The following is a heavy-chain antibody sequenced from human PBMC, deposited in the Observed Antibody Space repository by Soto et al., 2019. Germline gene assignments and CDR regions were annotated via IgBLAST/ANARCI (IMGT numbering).Heavy chain of an antibody. CDR3: ARAPSYDSSGYFDC. V-gene: IGHV3-20*04. CDR2: INWNGGST. Sequence: PGGSLRLSCAASGLTFDDYGMNWVRQAPGKGLEWVSGINWNGGSTDYADSVKGRFTISRDNAKKSLYLQLNSLRAEDTALYYCARAPSYDSSGYFDCWAQGTLVTVSS. J-gene: IGHJ4*02. D-gene: IGHD3-22*01. CDR1: GLTFDDYG.